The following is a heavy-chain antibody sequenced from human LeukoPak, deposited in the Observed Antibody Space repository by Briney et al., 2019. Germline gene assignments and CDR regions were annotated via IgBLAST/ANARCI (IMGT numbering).Heavy chain of an antibody. Sequence: GASVKVSCKASGYTFTGYYMHWVRQAPGQGFEWMGRINPGSGGTNYAQKFQGRVTMTRDTSTSTAYMELSGLRSDDTAVYYCARDNSAVLNFFDYWGQGTLVSVFS. CDR1: GYTFTGYY. CDR3: ARDNSAVLNFFDY. J-gene: IGHJ4*02. V-gene: IGHV1-2*06. CDR2: INPGSGGT. D-gene: IGHD4-23*01.